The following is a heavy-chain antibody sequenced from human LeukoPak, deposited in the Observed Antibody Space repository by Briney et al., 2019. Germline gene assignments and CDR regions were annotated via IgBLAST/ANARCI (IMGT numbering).Heavy chain of an antibody. CDR3: ARMNDYGDYVAFDI. J-gene: IGHJ3*02. D-gene: IGHD4-17*01. Sequence: SETLSLTCTVSGGSISSSSYYWGWIRQPPGKGLEWIGSIYYSGSTYYNPSLKSRVTISVDTSKNQFSLKLSSVTAADTAVYYCARMNDYGDYVAFDIWGQGTMVTVSS. CDR1: GGSISSSSYY. CDR2: IYYSGST. V-gene: IGHV4-39*07.